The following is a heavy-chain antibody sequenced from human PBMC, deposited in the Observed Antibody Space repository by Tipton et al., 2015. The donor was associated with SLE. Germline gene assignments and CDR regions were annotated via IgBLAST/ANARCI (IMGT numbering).Heavy chain of an antibody. CDR2: IKQDGSEK. D-gene: IGHD3-22*01. J-gene: IGHJ3*02. CDR1: GFSFTTYW. Sequence: SLRLSCAASGFSFTTYWMSWVRQAPGKGLEWVGQIKQDGSEKHYGDSVQGRFTISRDNAKNLVYLQMSSLRVDDTAVYYCARDGGTYYYDSGAFDIWGQGTMVTVSS. CDR3: ARDGGTYYYDSGAFDI. V-gene: IGHV3-7*05.